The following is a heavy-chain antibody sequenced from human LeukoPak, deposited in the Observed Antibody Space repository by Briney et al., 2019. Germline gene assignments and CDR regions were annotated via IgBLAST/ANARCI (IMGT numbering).Heavy chain of an antibody. V-gene: IGHV4-39*01. CDR2: VFYNGNT. CDR1: GGSINTKTHY. D-gene: IGHD3-22*01. Sequence: SETLSLTCSVSGGSINTKTHYWACIRQTPGKGLEWIGSVFYNGNTYYNPSLKSRVTISVDTSKNQFFLRLTSVTAADTAVYYCAKHGEDSSRYYADFFDHCGQGTLVTVSS. CDR3: AKHGEDSSRYYADFFDH. J-gene: IGHJ4*02.